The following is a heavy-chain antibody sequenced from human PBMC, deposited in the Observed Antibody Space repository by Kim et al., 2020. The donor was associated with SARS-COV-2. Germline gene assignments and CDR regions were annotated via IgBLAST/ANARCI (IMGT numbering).Heavy chain of an antibody. Sequence: ASVKVSCKASGYTFDTYSLYWVRQAPGQRFEWMGWLNGGNGNTRYSQNFQGRVTITRDTSATTAYMELSSLTSKDTAVYYCAREGSGSYNWFDPWGQGTLVTVSS. V-gene: IGHV1-3*01. CDR1: GYTFDTYS. D-gene: IGHD3-10*01. CDR3: AREGSGSYNWFDP. J-gene: IGHJ5*02. CDR2: LNGGNGNT.